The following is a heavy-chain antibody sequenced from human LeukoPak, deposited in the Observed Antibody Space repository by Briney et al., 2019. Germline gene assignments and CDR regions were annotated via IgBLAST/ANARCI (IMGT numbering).Heavy chain of an antibody. CDR2: ISSSSSTI. CDR1: GFTFSSYS. V-gene: IGHV3-48*01. Sequence: GGSLRLSCAASGFTFSSYSMNWVRQAPGKGLEWVSYISSSSSTIYYADSVKGRFTISRDNAKNSLYLQMNSLRAEDTAVYYCAREHDYGDAGDWFDPWGQGTLVTVSS. J-gene: IGHJ5*02. CDR3: AREHDYGDAGDWFDP. D-gene: IGHD4-17*01.